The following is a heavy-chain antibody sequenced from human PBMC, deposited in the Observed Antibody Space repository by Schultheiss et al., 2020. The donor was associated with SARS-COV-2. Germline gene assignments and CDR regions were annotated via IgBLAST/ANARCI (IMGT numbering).Heavy chain of an antibody. D-gene: IGHD2-15*01. V-gene: IGHV4-39*07. Sequence: SQTLSLTCTVSGGSISSSSYYWGWIRQPPGKGLEWIGSIYTSGSTNYNPSLKSRVTMSVDTSKNQFSLKLSSVTAADTAVYYCAKRCSGGSCLYYYGMDVWGQGTTVTVSS. CDR3: AKRCSGGSCLYYYGMDV. CDR2: IYTSGST. CDR1: GGSISSSSYY. J-gene: IGHJ6*02.